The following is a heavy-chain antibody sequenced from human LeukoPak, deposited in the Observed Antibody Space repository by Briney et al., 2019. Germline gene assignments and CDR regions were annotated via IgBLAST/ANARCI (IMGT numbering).Heavy chain of an antibody. CDR3: ARAQGNFGSGSYYNPGDY. V-gene: IGHV3-23*01. D-gene: IGHD3-10*01. CDR2: ISGSGGST. J-gene: IGHJ4*02. CDR1: GFTFSSYG. Sequence: GGSLRLSCAASGFTFSSYGMSWVRQAPGKGLEWVSAISGSGGSTYYADSVKGRFTISRDNAKNSLYLQMNNLRAEDMAVYYCARAQGNFGSGSYYNPGDYWGQGTLVTVSS.